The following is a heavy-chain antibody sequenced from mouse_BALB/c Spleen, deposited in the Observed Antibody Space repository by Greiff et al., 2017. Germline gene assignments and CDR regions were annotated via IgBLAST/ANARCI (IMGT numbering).Heavy chain of an antibody. J-gene: IGHJ3*01. CDR2: IWSGGST. Sequence: QVQLKQSGPGLVQPSQSLSITCTVSGFSLTSYGVHWVRQSPGKGLEWLGVIWSGGSTDYNAAFISRLSISKDNSKSQVFFKMNSLQANDTAIYYCAQGGWLPFAYWGQGTLVTVSA. D-gene: IGHD2-3*01. CDR1: GFSLTSYG. V-gene: IGHV2-2*02. CDR3: AQGGWLPFAY.